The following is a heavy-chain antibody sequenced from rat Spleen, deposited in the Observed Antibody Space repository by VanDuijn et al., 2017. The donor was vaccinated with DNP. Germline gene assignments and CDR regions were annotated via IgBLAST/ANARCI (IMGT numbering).Heavy chain of an antibody. D-gene: IGHD1-11*01. Sequence: EVQLQESGPGLVKPSQPLSLTCSVTGYSITNIYWGWIRKFPGNKMEWMGYINSAGSTHYNPSLKSRISITRDTSKNQFFLQVISVTPEDTATYYCARMHYGCDNWGQGVMVTVSS. J-gene: IGHJ2*01. V-gene: IGHV3-3*01. CDR2: INSAGST. CDR3: ARMHYGCDN. CDR1: GYSITNIY.